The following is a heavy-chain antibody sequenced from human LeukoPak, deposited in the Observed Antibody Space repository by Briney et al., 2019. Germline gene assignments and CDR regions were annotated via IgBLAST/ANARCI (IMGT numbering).Heavy chain of an antibody. CDR3: AKVDYYDWYFDL. CDR2: ISENAGRK. Sequence: PGGSLRLSCAASGFTFDDYAMHWVRQPPGKGLEWVSLISENAGRKYYADSVKGRFTISRDNSKNSLYLQMNGLRTEDTALYYCAKVDYYDWYFDLWGRGTLVTVSP. D-gene: IGHD3-22*01. J-gene: IGHJ2*01. CDR1: GFTFDDYA. V-gene: IGHV3-43*02.